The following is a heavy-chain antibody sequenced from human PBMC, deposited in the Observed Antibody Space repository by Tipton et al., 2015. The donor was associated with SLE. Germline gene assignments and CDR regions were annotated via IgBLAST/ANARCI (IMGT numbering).Heavy chain of an antibody. J-gene: IGHJ6*02. CDR1: GGSISSYY. CDR3: ARGWGYDSLYYYYGMDV. V-gene: IGHV4-59*01. CDR2: IYYSGST. Sequence: TLSLTCTVSGGSISSYYWSWIRQPPGKGLEWIGYIYYSGSTNYNPSLKSRVTISVDTSKNQFSLKLSSVTAAGTAVYYCARGWGYDSLYYYYGMDVWGQGTTVTVSS. D-gene: IGHD5-12*01.